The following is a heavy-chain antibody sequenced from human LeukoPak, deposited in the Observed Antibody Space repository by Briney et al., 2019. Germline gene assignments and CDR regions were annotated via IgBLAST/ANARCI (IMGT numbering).Heavy chain of an antibody. D-gene: IGHD2-15*01. Sequence: PSETLSLTCTVSGGSISSYYWSWIRQPPGKGLEYIGYIHYSGSTNYSPSLKSRVTISVKTSKNQFSLKLSSVTAADTAVYYCARLVEAVSFDYWGQGTLVTVSS. CDR3: ARLVEAVSFDY. J-gene: IGHJ4*02. V-gene: IGHV4-59*12. CDR1: GGSISSYY. CDR2: IHYSGST.